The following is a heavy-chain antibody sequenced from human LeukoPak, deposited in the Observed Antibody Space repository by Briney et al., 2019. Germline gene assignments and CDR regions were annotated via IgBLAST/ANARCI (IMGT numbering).Heavy chain of an antibody. J-gene: IGHJ6*03. CDR1: SFTFSDYN. CDR3: ARDPYSGGYSDYYYYYMDV. Sequence: GGSLRLSCAASSFTFSDYNMNWVRQAPGKGLEWVSSVTSSSTYIYYADSVKGRFTISRDNAKNSLYLEMNSLRVDDTAVYYCARDPYSGGYSDYYYYYMDVWGKGTTVTVSS. CDR2: VTSSSTYI. V-gene: IGHV3-21*01. D-gene: IGHD3-22*01.